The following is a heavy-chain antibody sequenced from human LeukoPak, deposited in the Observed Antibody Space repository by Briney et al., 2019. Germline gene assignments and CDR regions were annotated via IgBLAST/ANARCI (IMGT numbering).Heavy chain of an antibody. CDR2: ISGSGGTT. Sequence: GGSLRLSCAASGFTFTNYAMIWVRQAPVKGLEWFAAISGSGGTTYYADSVKGRFTISRDNSKSTVSLQMGSLRAEDTALYYCARGGSGWYKYDSWGQGTLVSVSS. V-gene: IGHV3-23*01. J-gene: IGHJ4*02. CDR3: ARGGSGWYKYDS. D-gene: IGHD6-19*01. CDR1: GFTFTNYA.